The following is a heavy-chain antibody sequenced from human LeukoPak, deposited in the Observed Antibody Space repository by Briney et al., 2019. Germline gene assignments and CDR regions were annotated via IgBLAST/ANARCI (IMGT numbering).Heavy chain of an antibody. CDR1: GFTFSNYG. J-gene: IGHJ6*02. Sequence: GGSLRLSCAASGFTFSNYGMHWVRQAPGKGLEWVAVIWYDGNNQYYADSVKGRFSISRDNSKNTLYLQMNSLRAEDTAVYSRAREDGGMDVWGQGTTVTVSS. CDR2: IWYDGNNQ. V-gene: IGHV3-33*01. CDR3: AREDGGMDV.